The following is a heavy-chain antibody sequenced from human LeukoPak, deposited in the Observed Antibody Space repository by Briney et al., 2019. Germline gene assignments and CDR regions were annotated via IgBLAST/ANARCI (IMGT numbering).Heavy chain of an antibody. J-gene: IGHJ4*02. CDR3: ARDGVFGFGTLDY. D-gene: IGHD3-10*02. Sequence: PGGSLRLSCAASGFTFSSFAMSWVRQAPGKGLEWVSTISGSGGSTYYADSVKGRFTISRDNSKNTLFLQMSSLRAEDTAVYYCARDGVFGFGTLDYWGQGTLVTVSS. CDR1: GFTFSSFA. V-gene: IGHV3-23*01. CDR2: ISGSGGST.